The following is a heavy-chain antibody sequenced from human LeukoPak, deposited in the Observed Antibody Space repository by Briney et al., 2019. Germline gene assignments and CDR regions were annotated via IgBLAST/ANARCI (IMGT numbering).Heavy chain of an antibody. CDR3: AKDRDQRTPFSSYYYGMHV. CDR1: GFTFSNYG. Sequence: GGSLRLSCAASGFTFSNYGMTWVRQAPGKGLEWVSGTSGSGGRTNYADSVKGPFTISTHNSNNPLSLPMTSLSFEDAAVYYCAKDRDQRTPFSSYYYGMHVWGQGTPVTVSS. V-gene: IGHV3-23*01. CDR2: TSGSGGRT. D-gene: IGHD2-2*01. J-gene: IGHJ6*02.